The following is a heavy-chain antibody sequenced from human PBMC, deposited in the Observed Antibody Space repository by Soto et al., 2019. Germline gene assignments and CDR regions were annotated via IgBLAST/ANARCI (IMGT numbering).Heavy chain of an antibody. CDR1: GYTLTELS. CDR2: FDPENGET. D-gene: IGHD6-6*01. V-gene: IGHV1-24*01. CDR3: ARVRQLVGYFYYYMDV. J-gene: IGHJ6*03. Sequence: ASVKVSCKVSGYTLTELSMHWVRQAPGKGLEWMGGFDPENGETHYAQKFQGRVTMTEDTSTDTAYMELSSLRSEDTAVYYCARVRQLVGYFYYYMDVWGKGTTVTVSS.